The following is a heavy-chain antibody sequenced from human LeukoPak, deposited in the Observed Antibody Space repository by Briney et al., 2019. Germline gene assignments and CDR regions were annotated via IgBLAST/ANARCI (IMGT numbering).Heavy chain of an antibody. CDR2: IYYSGST. Sequence: TSETLSLTCTVSGGSISSYYWSWIRQPPGKGLEWIGYIYYSGSTNYNPSLKSRVTISVDTSKNQFSLKLGSVTAADTAVYYCARSSSGWYAVFDYWGQGTLVTVSS. J-gene: IGHJ4*02. CDR1: GGSISSYY. D-gene: IGHD6-19*01. CDR3: ARSSSGWYAVFDY. V-gene: IGHV4-59*01.